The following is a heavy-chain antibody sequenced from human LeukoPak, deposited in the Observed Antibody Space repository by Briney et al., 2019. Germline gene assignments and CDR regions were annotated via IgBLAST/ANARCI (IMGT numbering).Heavy chain of an antibody. D-gene: IGHD3-9*01. CDR2: ISHSGST. J-gene: IGHJ4*02. CDR3: ARGGSYYDILTGYRYFDY. V-gene: IGHV4-34*01. Sequence: SETPSLTCAVYGGSFSGYYWSWIRQPPGKGLEWIGEISHSGSTDYNPSLKSRVTISVDTSKNQFSLKLSSVTAADTAVYYCARGGSYYDILTGYRYFDYWGQGTLVTVSS. CDR1: GGSFSGYY.